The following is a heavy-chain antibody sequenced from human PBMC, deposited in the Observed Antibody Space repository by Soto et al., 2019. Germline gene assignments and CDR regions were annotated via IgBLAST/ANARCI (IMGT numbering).Heavy chain of an antibody. CDR3: ARGGGSRSWLSHY. V-gene: IGHV3-48*01. J-gene: IGHJ4*02. Sequence: EVQLVESGGGLVQPGGSLTLSCAASGFTFSTYTMNWVRQAPGKGLEWVSFISPSSSTVYYADSVKGRFTISRDNAKNSLYLQMNSLRVDDMAVYYCARGGGSRSWLSHYWGQGTLVTVSS. CDR1: GFTFSTYT. CDR2: ISPSSSTV. D-gene: IGHD6-13*01.